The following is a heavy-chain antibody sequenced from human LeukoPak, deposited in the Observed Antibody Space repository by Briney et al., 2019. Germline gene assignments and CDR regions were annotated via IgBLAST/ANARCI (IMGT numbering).Heavy chain of an antibody. CDR3: AGAVRRLGELYAFDI. CDR2: IWYDGSNK. Sequence: PGGSLRLSCAASGFTFSSYGMHWVRQAPGKGLEWVAVIWYDGSNKYYADSVKGRFTISRDNSKNTLYLQMNSLRAEDTAVYYCAGAVRRLGELYAFDIWGQGTMVTVSS. J-gene: IGHJ3*02. V-gene: IGHV3-33*01. D-gene: IGHD3-16*01. CDR1: GFTFSSYG.